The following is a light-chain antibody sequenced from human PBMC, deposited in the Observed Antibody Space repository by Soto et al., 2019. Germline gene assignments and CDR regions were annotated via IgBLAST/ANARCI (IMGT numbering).Light chain of an antibody. V-gene: IGLV2-8*01. J-gene: IGLJ1*01. CDR2: DVS. CDR1: SSDVGGYNY. Sequence: QSALTQPPSASGSPGQSVTISCTGTSSDVGGYNYVSWYQQHPGRAPKLMIYDVSKRPSGVPDRFSGSKSGNTASLTVSGLQAGEEGGLFWNSYAGSNNPYVLGTGTKLTVL. CDR3: NSYAGSNNPYV.